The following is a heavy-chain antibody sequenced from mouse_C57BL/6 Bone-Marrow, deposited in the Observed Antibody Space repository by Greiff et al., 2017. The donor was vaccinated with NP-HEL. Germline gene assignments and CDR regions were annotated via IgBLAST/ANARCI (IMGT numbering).Heavy chain of an antibody. D-gene: IGHD1-1*01. Sequence: VQLQQPGAELVKPGASVKLSCKASGYTFTSYWMQWVKQRPGQGLEWIGEIDPSDSYTNYNQKFKGKATLTVDTSSSTAYMQLSSLTSEDSAVYYCAGTYGSSYFDYWGQGTTLTVSS. CDR3: AGTYGSSYFDY. CDR1: GYTFTSYW. J-gene: IGHJ2*01. V-gene: IGHV1-50*01. CDR2: IDPSDSYT.